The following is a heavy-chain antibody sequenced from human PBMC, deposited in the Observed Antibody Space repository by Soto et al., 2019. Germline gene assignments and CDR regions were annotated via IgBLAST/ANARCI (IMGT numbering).Heavy chain of an antibody. D-gene: IGHD3-16*01. Sequence: GGSLRLSCAASGFKFSNYAMSWVRQAPGKGLEWVSLISATGGGTYYADSVKGRFTISRDNSHNTLYLQVHSLTAEDTAVYYCAKGSRAGGNSAFYFDFWGQGAQVTVSS. CDR2: ISATGGGT. V-gene: IGHV3-23*01. CDR1: GFKFSNYA. J-gene: IGHJ4*02. CDR3: AKGSRAGGNSAFYFDF.